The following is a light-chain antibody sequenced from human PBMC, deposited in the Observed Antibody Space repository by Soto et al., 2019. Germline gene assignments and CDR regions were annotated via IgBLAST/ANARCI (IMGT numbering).Light chain of an antibody. V-gene: IGLV2-14*01. CDR2: EVS. Sequence: QSALTQPASVSGSPGQSITFSCTGTSSDVGKYNFVSWYQQYPGKAPKLIIYEVSNRPSGVSNRFSGSKSGNSASLTISGLQAEDEADYFCSSFTSSTTLDVFGTGTKVTVL. J-gene: IGLJ1*01. CDR3: SSFTSSTTLDV. CDR1: SSDVGKYNF.